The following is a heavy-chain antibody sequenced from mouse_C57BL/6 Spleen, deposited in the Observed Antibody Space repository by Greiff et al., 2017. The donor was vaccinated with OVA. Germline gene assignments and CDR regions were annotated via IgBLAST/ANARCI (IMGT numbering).Heavy chain of an antibody. Sequence: QVQLQQPGAELVMPGASVKLSCKASGYTFTSYWMHWVKQRPGQGLEWIGEIDPSDSYTNYNQKVKGKSTLTVDKSSSTAYMQISSLTSEDSAVYYCARGSSYYAMDYWGQGTSVTVSA. D-gene: IGHD6-1*01. CDR2: IDPSDSYT. V-gene: IGHV1-69*01. J-gene: IGHJ4*01. CDR3: ARGSSYYAMDY. CDR1: GYTFTSYW.